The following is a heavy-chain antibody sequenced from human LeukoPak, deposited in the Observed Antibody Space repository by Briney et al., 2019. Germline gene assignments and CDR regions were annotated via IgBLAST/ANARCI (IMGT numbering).Heavy chain of an antibody. CDR3: ARGQRRDGYKVDY. CDR2: MNPNSGNT. D-gene: IGHD5-24*01. J-gene: IGHJ4*02. V-gene: IGHV1-8*01. Sequence: GASVKVSCKASGYTFTSYDIIWVRHATGQGLEWMGWMNPNSGNTGYAQKFQGRVTITRNTSISTAYMELSSLRSEDTAVYYCARGQRRDGYKVDYWGQGTLVTVSS. CDR1: GYTFTSYD.